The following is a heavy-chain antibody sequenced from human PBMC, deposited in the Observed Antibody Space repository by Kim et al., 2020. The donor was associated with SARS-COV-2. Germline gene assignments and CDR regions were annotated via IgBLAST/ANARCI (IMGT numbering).Heavy chain of an antibody. D-gene: IGHD4-17*01. Sequence: GGSLRLSCAASGFTFSSYGMHWVRQAPGKGLEWVAVISYDGSNKYYADSVKGRFTISRDNSKNTLYLQMNSLRAEDTAVYYCARVLSTVTTSPLDYWGQGTLVTVSS. V-gene: IGHV3-33*05. J-gene: IGHJ4*02. CDR1: GFTFSSYG. CDR2: ISYDGSNK. CDR3: ARVLSTVTTSPLDY.